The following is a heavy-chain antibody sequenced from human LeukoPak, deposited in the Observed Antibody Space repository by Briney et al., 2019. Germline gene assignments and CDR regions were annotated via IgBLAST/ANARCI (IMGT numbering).Heavy chain of an antibody. CDR1: GFTFSNAW. J-gene: IGHJ3*02. Sequence: GGSLRLSCAASGFTFSNAWMSWVRQAPGKGLEWVGRIKSKTDGGTTDYAAPVKGRFTISRDDSKNTLYLHMSSLKTEDTGVYYCTALWGFAFDIWGQGTLVTVFS. V-gene: IGHV3-15*01. CDR3: TALWGFAFDI. CDR2: IKSKTDGGTT. D-gene: IGHD7-27*01.